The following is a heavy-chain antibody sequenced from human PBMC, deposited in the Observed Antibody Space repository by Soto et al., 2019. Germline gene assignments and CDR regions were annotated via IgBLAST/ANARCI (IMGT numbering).Heavy chain of an antibody. CDR2: ITPFFGTA. CDR1: GGTFSTFG. Sequence: SVKVSCKASGGTFSTFGISWVRQAPGQGLEWMGGITPFFGTARYSQKFEDRITITADESTNTVYMDLRSLTSEDTAIYYCAKSAPMDAGDKYYYDFWGQGALVTVSS. D-gene: IGHD4-17*01. CDR3: AKSAPMDAGDKYYYDF. J-gene: IGHJ4*02. V-gene: IGHV1-69*13.